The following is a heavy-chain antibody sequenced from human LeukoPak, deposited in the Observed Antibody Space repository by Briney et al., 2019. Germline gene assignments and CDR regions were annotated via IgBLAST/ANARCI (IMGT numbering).Heavy chain of an antibody. CDR3: KGSHYYSYYYMDV. V-gene: IGHV3-73*01. CDR2: IRSKANSYAT. CDR1: GFTFSGSA. J-gene: IGHJ6*03. Sequence: GGSLRLSCAASGFTFSGSAMHWVRQASGKGLEWVGRIRSKANSYATAYAASVKGRFTISRDDSKNTAYLQMNSLKTEDTAVYYCKGSHYYSYYYMDVWGKGTTVTVSS.